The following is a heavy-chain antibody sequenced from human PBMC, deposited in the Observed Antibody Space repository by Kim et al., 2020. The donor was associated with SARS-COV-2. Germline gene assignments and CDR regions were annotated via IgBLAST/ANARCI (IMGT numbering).Heavy chain of an antibody. Sequence: GGSLRLSCAASGFTFSSYAMHWVRQAPGKGLEWVAVISYDGSNKYYADSVKGRFTISRDNSKNTLYLQMNSLRAEDTAVYYCARDNGYSSSPIPESNWFDPWGQGTLVTVSS. V-gene: IGHV3-30*04. D-gene: IGHD6-13*01. CDR2: ISYDGSNK. J-gene: IGHJ5*02. CDR3: ARDNGYSSSPIPESNWFDP. CDR1: GFTFSSYA.